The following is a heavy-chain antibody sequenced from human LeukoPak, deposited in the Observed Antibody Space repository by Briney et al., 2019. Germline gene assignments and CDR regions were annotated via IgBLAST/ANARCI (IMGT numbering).Heavy chain of an antibody. J-gene: IGHJ5*02. CDR1: GGTFSSYT. V-gene: IGHV1-69*04. CDR3: ARDPNYYGSGTGWFDP. CDR2: IIPILGIA. Sequence: GASVKVSCKASGGTFSSYTISWVRQAPGQGLEWMGRIIPILGIANYAQKFQGRVTITADESTSTAYMELSSLRSEDTAVYYCARDPNYYGSGTGWFDPWGQGTLVTVSS. D-gene: IGHD3-10*01.